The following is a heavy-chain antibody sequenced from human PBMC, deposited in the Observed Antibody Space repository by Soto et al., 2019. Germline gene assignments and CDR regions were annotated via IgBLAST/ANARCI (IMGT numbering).Heavy chain of an antibody. CDR2: MSYDGRDK. J-gene: IGHJ4*02. CDR3: AKARSGSWHEGYYFDN. CDR1: GFTFISYG. Sequence: QVQLVESGGGVVQPGRSLRLSCAASGFTFISYGMHWVRQAPGKGLEWLAVMSYDGRDKYYADSVRGRFTISRDNSKNTVYPQLNSLRVEDTAVYYCAKARSGSWHEGYYFDNWGQGTLVTVSS. D-gene: IGHD2-15*01. V-gene: IGHV3-30*18.